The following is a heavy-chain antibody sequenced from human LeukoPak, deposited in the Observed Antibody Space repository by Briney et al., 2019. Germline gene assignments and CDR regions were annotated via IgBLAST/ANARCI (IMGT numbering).Heavy chain of an antibody. D-gene: IGHD6-13*01. CDR1: GGSISSYY. CDR2: IYYSGST. CDR3: ARGDSSREENWFDP. J-gene: IGHJ5*02. Sequence: SETLSLTCTVSGGSISSYYWSWIRQPPGKGLEWIGYIYYSGSTNYNPSLKSRVTISVDTSKNQFSLKLSSVTAADTAVYYCARGDSSREENWFDPWGQGTLVTVSS. V-gene: IGHV4-59*01.